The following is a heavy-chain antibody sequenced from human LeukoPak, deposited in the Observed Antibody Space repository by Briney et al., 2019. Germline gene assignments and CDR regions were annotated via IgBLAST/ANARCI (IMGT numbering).Heavy chain of an antibody. CDR2: ISGSGGST. CDR1: GFTFSSYA. CDR3: AYSSSWFRGHAFDI. J-gene: IGHJ3*02. Sequence: GGSLRLSCPAYGFTFSSYAISWVRQAPGKGLERVSAISGSGGSTYYADSVKGRFTISRDNSKNTLYQQMNSLRAENTAVYYCAYSSSWFRGHAFDIWGQGTMVTVSS. D-gene: IGHD6-13*01. V-gene: IGHV3-23*01.